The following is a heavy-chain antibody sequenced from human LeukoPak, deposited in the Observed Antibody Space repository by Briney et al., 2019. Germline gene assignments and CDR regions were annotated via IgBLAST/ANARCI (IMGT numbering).Heavy chain of an antibody. J-gene: IGHJ4*02. V-gene: IGHV3-64*02. CDR3: ARRAYGVDF. CDR2: ITPDGGTP. D-gene: IGHD3-16*01. CDR1: GFTFNSYI. Sequence: GGSLRLSCAASGFTFNSYIIHWVRQAPGKGLEFVAAITPDGGTPYYADSVKGRFTISRDNSKKTLYLQMGSLRVDDMAVYYCARRAYGVDFWGQGTLVTVSS.